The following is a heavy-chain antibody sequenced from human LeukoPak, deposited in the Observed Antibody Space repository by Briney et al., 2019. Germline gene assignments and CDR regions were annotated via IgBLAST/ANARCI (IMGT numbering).Heavy chain of an antibody. D-gene: IGHD2-2*01. J-gene: IGHJ4*02. Sequence: PGGSLRLSCAASGFTFSSYGMHWVRQAPGKGLEWVAVISYDGSNKYYADSVKGRFTISRDNSKSTLYLQMNSLRAEDTAVYYCAKDLVPEAPYFDYWGQGTLVTVSS. V-gene: IGHV3-30*18. CDR3: AKDLVPEAPYFDY. CDR1: GFTFSSYG. CDR2: ISYDGSNK.